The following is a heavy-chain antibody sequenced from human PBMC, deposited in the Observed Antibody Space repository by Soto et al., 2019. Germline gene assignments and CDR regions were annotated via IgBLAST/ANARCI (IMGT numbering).Heavy chain of an antibody. V-gene: IGHV1-3*01. D-gene: IGHD2-15*01. Sequence: ASVKVSCKASGYTFTSYAMHWVRHAPGQRLEWMGWINAGNGNTKYSQKFQGRVTITRDTSASTAYMELSSLRSEDTAVYYCARTNCSGGSCYRYFDYWGQGTLVTVSS. CDR3: ARTNCSGGSCYRYFDY. CDR2: INAGNGNT. J-gene: IGHJ4*02. CDR1: GYTFTSYA.